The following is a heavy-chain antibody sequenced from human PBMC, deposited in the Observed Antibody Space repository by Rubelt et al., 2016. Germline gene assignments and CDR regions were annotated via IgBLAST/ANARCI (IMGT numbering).Heavy chain of an antibody. CDR3: ARAYSSSWQRGNWFDP. CDR2: INPNSGVT. Sequence: QVQLVQSGSELKKPGASVKVSCKASGYTFTSYAMNWVRQAPGQGLEWMGWINPNSGVTNYAQKFQGRVALTRDTSISTVSMERSRLTSDETAVYYCARAYSSSWQRGNWFDPWGQGTLVTVSS. CDR1: GYTFTSYA. V-gene: IGHV1-2*02. D-gene: IGHD6-13*01. J-gene: IGHJ5*02.